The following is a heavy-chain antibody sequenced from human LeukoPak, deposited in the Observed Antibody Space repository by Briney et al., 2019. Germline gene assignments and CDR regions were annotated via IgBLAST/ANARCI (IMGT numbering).Heavy chain of an antibody. CDR2: IIPIFGTA. D-gene: IGHD5-12*01. Sequence: RASVKVSFKASGGTFSSYAISWVRQAPGQGLEWMGGIIPIFGTANYAQKFQGRVTITADESTSTAYMELSSLRSEDTAVYYCARGNSGYDKEVFDYWGQGTLVTVSS. J-gene: IGHJ4*02. V-gene: IGHV1-69*13. CDR1: GGTFSSYA. CDR3: ARGNSGYDKEVFDY.